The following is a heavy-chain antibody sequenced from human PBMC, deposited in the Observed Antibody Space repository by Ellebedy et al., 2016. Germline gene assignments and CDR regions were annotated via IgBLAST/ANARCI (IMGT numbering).Heavy chain of an antibody. CDR2: ISTYNGDT. D-gene: IGHD6-19*01. Sequence: ASVKVSCXASGYTFNSYGITWVRQAPGQGLEWMGWISTYNGDTNYAQKFQGRVAMTTDTSTSTTYMELRSLRSDDTAVYYCANTYTSGWELWGQGTLVTVSA. V-gene: IGHV1-18*01. CDR1: GYTFNSYG. J-gene: IGHJ4*02. CDR3: ANTYTSGWEL.